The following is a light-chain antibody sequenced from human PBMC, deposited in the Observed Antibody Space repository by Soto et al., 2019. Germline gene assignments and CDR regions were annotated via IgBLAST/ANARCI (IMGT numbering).Light chain of an antibody. J-gene: IGKJ5*01. V-gene: IGKV3-15*01. CDR2: RTS. CDR1: QSISSN. CDR3: QQYNDWPPIT. Sequence: EIVMTQSPATLSVSPGERATLSCRASQSISSNLAWYQQKPGQAPRLLMFRTSSRATGFPARFSGSGSGTDFTLTISSLQSEDFAVYYCQQYNDWPPITFGRGTRLEIK.